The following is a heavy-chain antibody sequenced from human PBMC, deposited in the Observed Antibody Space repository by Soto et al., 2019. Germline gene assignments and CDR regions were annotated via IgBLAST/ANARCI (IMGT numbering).Heavy chain of an antibody. CDR1: GGSISSGGYY. CDR3: ARDRGSAAYSSGWYYFDY. D-gene: IGHD6-19*01. V-gene: IGHV4-31*01. CDR2: IYYSGST. Sequence: QVQLQESGPGLVKPSQTLSLTCTVSGGSISSGGYYWSWIRQHPGKGLEWIGYIYYSGSTYYNPSLKSQVTISVDTSKNQFSLKLSSVTAADTAVFYCARDRGSAAYSSGWYYFDYWGQGTLVTVSS. J-gene: IGHJ4*02.